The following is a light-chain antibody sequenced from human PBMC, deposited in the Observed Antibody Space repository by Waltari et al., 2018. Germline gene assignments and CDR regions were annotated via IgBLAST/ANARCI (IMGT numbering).Light chain of an antibody. J-gene: IGKJ1*01. Sequence: IVMTQSPASLSVSPGESATLSCKTSQSISTNLAWYQQKPGQAPRLLIYAASTKATGFAARFSGSGSGTEFTLTIGSLQSEDFAIYYCQQYIDWPPGTFGQGTRVEIK. V-gene: IGKV3-15*01. CDR2: AAS. CDR1: QSISTN. CDR3: QQYIDWPPGT.